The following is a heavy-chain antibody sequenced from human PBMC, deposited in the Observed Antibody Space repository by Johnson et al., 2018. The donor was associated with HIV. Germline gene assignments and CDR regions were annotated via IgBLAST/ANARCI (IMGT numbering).Heavy chain of an antibody. Sequence: VQLVESGGGLIQPGGSLRLSCAASGFTFSSYDMHWVRQATGKGLEWVSAIGTAGDTYYPGSVKGRFTISRENAKNSLHLQMNSLRVEDTAVYYCASEVRGVLDIWGQGTMVTVSS. J-gene: IGHJ3*02. CDR3: ASEVRGVLDI. CDR2: IGTAGDT. D-gene: IGHD3-10*01. V-gene: IGHV3-13*01. CDR1: GFTFSSYD.